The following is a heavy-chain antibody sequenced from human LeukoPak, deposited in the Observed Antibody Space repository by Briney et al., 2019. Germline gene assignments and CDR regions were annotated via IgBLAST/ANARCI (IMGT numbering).Heavy chain of an antibody. D-gene: IGHD6-13*01. CDR1: GFTFSSYG. CDR3: ARDGESGYSSSFPDY. V-gene: IGHV3-30*02. J-gene: IGHJ4*02. CDR2: IRYDGSNK. Sequence: PGGSLRLSCAASGFTFSSYGMHWVRQAPGKGLEWVAFIRYDGSNKYYADSVKGRFTISRDNSKNTLYLQMNSLRAEDTAVYYCARDGESGYSSSFPDYWGQGTLVTVSS.